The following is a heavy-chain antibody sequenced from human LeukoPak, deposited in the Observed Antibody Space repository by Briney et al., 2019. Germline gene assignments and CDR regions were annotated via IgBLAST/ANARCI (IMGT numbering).Heavy chain of an antibody. D-gene: IGHD4-17*01. J-gene: IGHJ3*02. CDR3: ATYAVNSFDI. V-gene: IGHV4-61*08. CDR1: GGSISGGGYY. Sequence: PSETLSLTCTVSGGSISGGGYYWSWIRQPPGKGLEWIGYIYYSENTNYNPSLKSRVAISLDTSKNQFSLKLSSVTAADTAVYYCATYAVNSFDIWGQGTMVTVSS. CDR2: IYYSENT.